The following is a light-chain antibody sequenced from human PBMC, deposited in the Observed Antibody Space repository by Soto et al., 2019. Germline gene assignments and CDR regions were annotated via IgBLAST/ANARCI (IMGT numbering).Light chain of an antibody. J-gene: IGLJ2*01. CDR2: DVT. CDR1: RSDVGGYNF. V-gene: IGLV2-14*01. CDR3: SSYTSTNTLV. Sequence: QSVLTQPASVSGSPGQSITISCTGTRSDVGGYNFVSWYQQHPGKVPKLLIYDVTHRPSGVSNRFSASKSDNTASLTISGLQAEDEADYYCSSYTSTNTLVFGGGTKLTVL.